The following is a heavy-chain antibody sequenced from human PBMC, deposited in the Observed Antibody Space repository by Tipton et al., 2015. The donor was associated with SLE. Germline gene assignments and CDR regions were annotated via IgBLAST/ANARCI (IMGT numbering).Heavy chain of an antibody. CDR1: GGSISSYY. Sequence: TLSLTCTVSGGSISSYYWSWIRQPPGKGLEWIGYLSDSGSTNYNPSLKSRVTISVDTSRNQFSLKLSSVSAADTAVYYCARDPNGGYGSFDYWGLGALVTVSS. V-gene: IGHV4-59*01. J-gene: IGHJ4*02. D-gene: IGHD7-27*01. CDR3: ARDPNGGYGSFDY. CDR2: LSDSGST.